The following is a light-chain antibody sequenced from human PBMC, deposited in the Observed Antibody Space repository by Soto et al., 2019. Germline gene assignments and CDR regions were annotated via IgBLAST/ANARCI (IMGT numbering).Light chain of an antibody. V-gene: IGLV2-14*01. CDR3: SSYTSSSTVV. CDR2: DVS. Sequence: QSALTQPASVSGSPGQSITISCTGTSSDVGGYNYVSWYQQHPGKAPKLMIYDVSNRPSGVSNRFSGSKSGNTASLTISGLQAEDEVAYYCSSYTSSSTVVFGGGTKLTVL. CDR1: SSDVGGYNY. J-gene: IGLJ2*01.